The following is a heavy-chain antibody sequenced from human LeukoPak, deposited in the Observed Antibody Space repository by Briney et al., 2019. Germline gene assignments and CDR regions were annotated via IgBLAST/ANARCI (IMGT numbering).Heavy chain of an antibody. CDR2: ISYDGNSQ. D-gene: IGHD1-1*01. Sequence: GGSLRLSCAASGFAFSNYAIHWVRQAPGRGLEWVAAISYDGNSQHYGAPVKGRFTISRDNSKNTVYLQINTLRTDDAAIYYCAKPYPTLTTSAVLDNWGQGTLVTVSS. J-gene: IGHJ4*02. CDR3: AKPYPTLTTSAVLDN. CDR1: GFAFSNYA. V-gene: IGHV3-30*18.